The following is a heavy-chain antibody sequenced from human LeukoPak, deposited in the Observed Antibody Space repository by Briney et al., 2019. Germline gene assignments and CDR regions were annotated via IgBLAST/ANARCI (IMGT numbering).Heavy chain of an antibody. CDR2: INPNSGGT. Sequence: ASVKVSCKASGYTFTGYYMHWVRQAPGQGLEWMGWINPNSGGTNYAQKFQGRVTMTRDTSISTAYMELSRLRSDDTAVYYCARALLLGTGTTGAFYNWFDPWGQGTLVTVSS. CDR1: GYTFTGYY. CDR3: ARALLLGTGTTGAFYNWFDP. V-gene: IGHV1-2*02. J-gene: IGHJ5*02. D-gene: IGHD1-7*01.